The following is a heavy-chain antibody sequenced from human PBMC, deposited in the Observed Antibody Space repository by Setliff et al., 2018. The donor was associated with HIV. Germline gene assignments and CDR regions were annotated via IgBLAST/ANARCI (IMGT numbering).Heavy chain of an antibody. CDR3: ARTHYNFNLLEYYYYYYMDV. CDR1: GGSVSSYH. V-gene: IGHV4-59*02. CDR2: LYYSGST. Sequence: SETLSLTCTVSGGSVSSYHWTWIRQPPGKGLEWIGYLYYSGSTYYNPYLKRRVSMSVDTSKNQFSLNLSSMTAADTAVYYCARTHYNFNLLEYYYYYYMDVWGKGTTVTVSS. J-gene: IGHJ6*03. D-gene: IGHD3-3*01.